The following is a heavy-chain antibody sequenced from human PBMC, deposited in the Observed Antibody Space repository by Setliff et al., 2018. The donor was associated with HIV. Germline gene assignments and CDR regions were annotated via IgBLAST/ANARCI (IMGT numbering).Heavy chain of an antibody. J-gene: IGHJ5*02. CDR3: ATAGGRSWFDP. CDR1: GYTFSSYD. Sequence: ASEKVSCKASGYTFSSYDINWVRQATGKGLEWMGWMNPNSGDTGYARKFQGRVTMTRDTSISTAYMELNSLRSDDTAVYYCATAGGRSWFDPWGPGTLVTVSS. D-gene: IGHD3-16*01. CDR2: MNPNSGDT. V-gene: IGHV1-8*02.